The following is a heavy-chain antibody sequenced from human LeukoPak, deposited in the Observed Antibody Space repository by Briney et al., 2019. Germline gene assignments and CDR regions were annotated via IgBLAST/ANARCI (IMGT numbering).Heavy chain of an antibody. D-gene: IGHD5-12*01. J-gene: IGHJ4*02. V-gene: IGHV3-66*01. CDR2: IYSGGST. CDR3: ARGLVATIDSFDY. CDR1: GFTVSSNY. Sequence: GGSLRLSCAASGFTVSSNYMSWVRQAPGKGLEWVSVIYSGGSTYYADSVKGRFTISRDNSKNTLYLQMNSLRAEDTAVYYCARGLVATIDSFDYWGQGTLVTVSS.